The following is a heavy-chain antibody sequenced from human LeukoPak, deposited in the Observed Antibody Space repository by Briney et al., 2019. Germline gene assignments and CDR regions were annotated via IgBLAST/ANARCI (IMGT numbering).Heavy chain of an antibody. D-gene: IGHD6-13*01. CDR2: SSSDGGEQ. Sequence: GSLRLSCAASGFTFRGNLLHWVRQAPGKGLECVAGSSSDGGEQYYADSVKGRFTFSRDNSKSTLVLQMSSLRPDDTAVYYCARESSSRRFVFDVWGQGTLVTVSS. CDR1: GFTFRGNL. CDR3: ARESSSRRFVFDV. V-gene: IGHV3-30*15. J-gene: IGHJ3*01.